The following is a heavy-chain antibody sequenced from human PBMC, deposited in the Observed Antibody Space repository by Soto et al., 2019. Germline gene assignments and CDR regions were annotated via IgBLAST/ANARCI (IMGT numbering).Heavy chain of an antibody. D-gene: IGHD6-13*01. J-gene: IGHJ4*02. V-gene: IGHV4-31*03. CDR1: GGSISSGGYY. CDR3: ARSIGVAAAGPFDY. CDR2: IYYSGRT. Sequence: QVQLQESGPGLVKPSQTLSLTCTVSGGSISSGGYYWSWIRQHPGKGLAWIGYIYYSGRTYYNPSLKSRVTISVDTYRIQFSLKLSSVTAAVTAVYYCARSIGVAAAGPFDYWGQGTLVTVSS.